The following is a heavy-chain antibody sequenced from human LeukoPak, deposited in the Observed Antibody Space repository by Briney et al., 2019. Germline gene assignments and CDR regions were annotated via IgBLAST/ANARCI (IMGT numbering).Heavy chain of an antibody. CDR1: RFTLSGNY. Sequence: GGSLRLSSAASRFTLSGNYTSWRRQAPGKGLEWVSVTNSGGATDYADSVKGRFTISRDNSKNTLYLQMNSLRAEDTAVYYCARDMNLWGQGTTVTVSS. CDR3: ARDMNL. V-gene: IGHV3-53*01. CDR2: TNSGGAT. J-gene: IGHJ6*02.